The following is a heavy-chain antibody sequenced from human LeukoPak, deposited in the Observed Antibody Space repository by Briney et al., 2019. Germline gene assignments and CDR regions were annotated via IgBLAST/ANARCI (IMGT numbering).Heavy chain of an antibody. J-gene: IGHJ6*03. CDR3: ARIDRFLYYMDV. V-gene: IGHV3-48*01. Sequence: GGSLRLSCAVSGFTFSSHSMNWVRQAPGKGLEWISYISSSSTTIYYADSVKGRFTISRDNAKNSLFLQMNSLRAEDTALYYCARIDRFLYYMDVWGKGTTVTVSS. CDR1: GFTFSSHS. D-gene: IGHD3-3*01. CDR2: ISSSSTTI.